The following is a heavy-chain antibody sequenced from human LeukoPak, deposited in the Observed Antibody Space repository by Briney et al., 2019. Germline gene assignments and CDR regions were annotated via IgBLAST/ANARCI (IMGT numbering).Heavy chain of an antibody. CDR1: GGSITSYN. Sequence: SETLSLTCTVSGGSITSYNRSWVRQPAGKGLEWIGRIYTSGSNNYNPSLKSRVTMSVDTSKNQFSLKLSSVTAADTAVYYCASERGHIVGAKPHFDYWGQGTLVTVSS. CDR2: IYTSGSN. D-gene: IGHD1-26*01. J-gene: IGHJ4*02. V-gene: IGHV4-4*07. CDR3: ASERGHIVGAKPHFDY.